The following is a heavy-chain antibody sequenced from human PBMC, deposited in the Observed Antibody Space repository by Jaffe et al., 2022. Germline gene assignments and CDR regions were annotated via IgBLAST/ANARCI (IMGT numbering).Heavy chain of an antibody. Sequence: QVQLQESGPGLVKPSETLSLTCTVSGGSISSYYWSWIRQPPGKGLEWIGYIYYSGSTNYNPSLKSRVTISVDTSKNQFSLKLSSVTAADTAVYYCARGGRVLHYYDSSPGGFDPWGQGTLVTVSS. CDR3: ARGGRVLHYYDSSPGGFDP. CDR2: IYYSGST. CDR1: GGSISSYY. J-gene: IGHJ5*02. V-gene: IGHV4-59*01. D-gene: IGHD3-22*01.